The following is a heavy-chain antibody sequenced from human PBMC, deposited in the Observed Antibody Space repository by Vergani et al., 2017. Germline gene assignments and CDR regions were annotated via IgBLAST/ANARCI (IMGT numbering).Heavy chain of an antibody. Sequence: QVQLVESGGGLVKPGGSLRLSCAASGFTFSDYYMSWIRQAPGKGLEWVSYISSISSYTNYADSVKGRFTISRDNAKNSLYLQMNSLRAEDTAVYYCARAVVVPAAITARGNYYYGMDVWGQGTTVTVSS. CDR2: ISSISSYT. CDR3: ARAVVVPAAITARGNYYYGMDV. J-gene: IGHJ6*02. V-gene: IGHV3-11*05. D-gene: IGHD2-2*01. CDR1: GFTFSDYY.